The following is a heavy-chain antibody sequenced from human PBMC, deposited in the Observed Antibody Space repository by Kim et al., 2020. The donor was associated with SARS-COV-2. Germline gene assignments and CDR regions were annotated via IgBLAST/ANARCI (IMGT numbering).Heavy chain of an antibody. D-gene: IGHD3-22*01. Sequence: SETLSLTCTVSGGSISSYYWSWIRQRPGKGLEWIGYIYYSGSTNYNPSLKSRVTISVDTSKSQFSLKLSSVTAADTAVYYCARVGGAVTYYYDSSGYYFDYWGQGTLVTVSS. CDR2: IYYSGST. J-gene: IGHJ4*02. CDR3: ARVGGAVTYYYDSSGYYFDY. V-gene: IGHV4-59*01. CDR1: GGSISSYY.